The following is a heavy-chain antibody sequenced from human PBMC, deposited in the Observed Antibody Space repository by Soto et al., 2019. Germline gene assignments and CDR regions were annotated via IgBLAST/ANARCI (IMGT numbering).Heavy chain of an antibody. Sequence: GGSLRLSCAASGFTFDDYGMSWVRQAPGKGLEWVSGISGSGGSTDYADSVKGRFTISRDNSKNTLYLQMNSLRAEDTALYYCAKLLTSQDCWGQGTLVTVSS. CDR2: ISGSGGST. CDR3: AKLLTSQDC. CDR1: GFTFDDYG. J-gene: IGHJ4*02. V-gene: IGHV3-23*01.